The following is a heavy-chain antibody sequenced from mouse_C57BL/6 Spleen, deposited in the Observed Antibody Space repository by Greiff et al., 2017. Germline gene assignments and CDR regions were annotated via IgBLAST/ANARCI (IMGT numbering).Heavy chain of an antibody. CDR3: SSLITTVGYSFDD. CDR1: GYTFTSYT. Sequence: QVQLQQSGAELARPGASVKMSCKASGYTFTSYTMHWVKQRPGQGLEWIGYINPSSGYTKYNQKFKDKATLTADKSSSTAYMQLSSLTSEDSAVYYCSSLITTVGYSFDDWGQGTTLTVSS. D-gene: IGHD1-1*01. CDR2: INPSSGYT. V-gene: IGHV1-4*01. J-gene: IGHJ2*01.